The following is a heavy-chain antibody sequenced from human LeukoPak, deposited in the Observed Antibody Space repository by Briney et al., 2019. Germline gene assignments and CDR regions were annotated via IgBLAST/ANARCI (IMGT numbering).Heavy chain of an antibody. CDR2: ISGSGGST. V-gene: IGHV3-23*01. Sequence: GGSLSLFCAASGFTFRRYAMSWVRQAPGEGLEWVSDISGSGGSTYYADSVKGRFTISRDNSKNTLYLQMNSPRDEDTAVYYCAKYGTWGEDYFDFGGEGTVVTVSS. CDR3: AKYGTWGEDYFDF. CDR1: GFTFRRYA. D-gene: IGHD7-27*01. J-gene: IGHJ4*02.